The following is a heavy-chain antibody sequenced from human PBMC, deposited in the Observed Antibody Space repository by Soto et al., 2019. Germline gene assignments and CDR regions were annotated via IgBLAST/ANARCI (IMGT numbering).Heavy chain of an antibody. Sequence: EVQLLESGGGLVLPGGSLRLSCTASGFTFSHIAMNWVRLAPGKGLEWVSIVGDSGEHTYYADSVKGRFTISRDNSGNTVYLQMNSLRDEDTAVYYCAKELRGGLGAFDIWGQGTKVIVSS. CDR1: GFTFSHIA. V-gene: IGHV3-23*01. J-gene: IGHJ3*02. D-gene: IGHD3-16*01. CDR2: VGDSGEHT. CDR3: AKELRGGLGAFDI.